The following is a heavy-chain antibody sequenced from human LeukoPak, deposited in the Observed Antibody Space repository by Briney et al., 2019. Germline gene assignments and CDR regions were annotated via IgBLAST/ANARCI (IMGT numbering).Heavy chain of an antibody. V-gene: IGHV3-74*01. CDR3: ARGSSGWYSDY. CDR1: GFTFNSYW. Sequence: TGGSLRLSCAASGFTFNSYWMHWVRQAPGKGLVWVSRINSDGSSTSYADSVKGRFTISRDNAKNTLYLQMNSLRAEDTAVYYCARGSSGWYSDYWGQGTLVTVSS. CDR2: INSDGSST. J-gene: IGHJ4*02. D-gene: IGHD6-19*01.